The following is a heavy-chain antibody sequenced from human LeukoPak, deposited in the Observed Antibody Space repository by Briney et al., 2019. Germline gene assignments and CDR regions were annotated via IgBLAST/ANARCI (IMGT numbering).Heavy chain of an antibody. Sequence: GGSLRLSCAASGFTFIIYEMNWVRQAPGKGLEWISYISADRNVIYYADSVKGRFIISRDNAKNSLYLQMNSLRAEDTAVYYCAGSRYPEPQDLDYWGQGTPVSVSS. CDR1: GFTFIIYE. J-gene: IGHJ4*02. CDR2: ISADRNVI. CDR3: AGSRYPEPQDLDY. V-gene: IGHV3-48*03. D-gene: IGHD1-14*01.